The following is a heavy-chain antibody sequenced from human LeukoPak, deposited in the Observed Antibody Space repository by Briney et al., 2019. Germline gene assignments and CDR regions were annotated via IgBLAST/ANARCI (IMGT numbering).Heavy chain of an antibody. Sequence: PGGSLRLFCASSGFTFCNYAMTWVRQAPGKGLEWVSVISGSGSNTDYADSVKGRFTISRDNSKNTLSLQMNSLRAEDTAIYYCAKLFVTGTSPTDYWGQGTLVTVSS. J-gene: IGHJ4*02. V-gene: IGHV3-23*01. D-gene: IGHD1-20*01. CDR2: ISGSGSNT. CDR3: AKLFVTGTSPTDY. CDR1: GFTFCNYA.